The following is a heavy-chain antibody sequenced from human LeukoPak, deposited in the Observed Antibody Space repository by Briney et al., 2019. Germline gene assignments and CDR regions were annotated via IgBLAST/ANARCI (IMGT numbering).Heavy chain of an antibody. CDR2: IYSSGST. Sequence: PSETLSLTCTVSGGSISANYWIWMRQPAGKGLEYIGRIYSSGSTNYNPSLKSRVTISVDTSKNQFSLKLSSVTAADTAVYYCARRGYSSSPRAFDIWGQGTMVTVSS. CDR3: ARRGYSSSPRAFDI. D-gene: IGHD6-6*01. V-gene: IGHV4-4*07. J-gene: IGHJ3*02. CDR1: GGSISANY.